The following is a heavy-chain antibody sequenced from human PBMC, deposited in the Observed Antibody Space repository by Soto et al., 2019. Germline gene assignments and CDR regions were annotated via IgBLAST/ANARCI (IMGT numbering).Heavy chain of an antibody. D-gene: IGHD2-15*01. J-gene: IGHJ3*02. V-gene: IGHV1-2*04. CDR3: GRELVVAANGNDAFDI. Sequence: ASVKVSCKASAYTFTSYDINWVRQATGQGLEWMGWMNPNSGGTNYAQKFQGWVTMTRDTSISTAYMELSRLRSDDTAVYYCGRELVVAANGNDAFDIWGQGTMVTVSS. CDR2: MNPNSGGT. CDR1: AYTFTSYD.